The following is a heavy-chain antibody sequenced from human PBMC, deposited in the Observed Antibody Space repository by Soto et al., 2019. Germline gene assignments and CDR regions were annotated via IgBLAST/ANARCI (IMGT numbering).Heavy chain of an antibody. D-gene: IGHD6-19*01. CDR1: GFTFSSYG. CDR2: ISYDGSNK. Sequence: QVQLVESGGGVVQPGRSLRLSCAASGFTFSSYGMHWVRQAPGKGLEWVAVISYDGSNKYYADSVKGRFTNSRDNSKNTLYLQMNSLRAEDTAVYYCAKDHFDSGWGWGQGTLVTVSS. V-gene: IGHV3-30*18. CDR3: AKDHFDSGWG. J-gene: IGHJ4*02.